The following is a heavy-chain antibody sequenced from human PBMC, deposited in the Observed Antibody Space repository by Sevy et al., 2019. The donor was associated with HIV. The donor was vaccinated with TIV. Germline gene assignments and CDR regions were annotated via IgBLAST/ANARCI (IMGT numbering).Heavy chain of an antibody. V-gene: IGHV3-7*01. D-gene: IGHD2-2*01. CDR3: ARDQGCSSTSCSNWCDP. J-gene: IGHJ5*02. CDR1: GFTFSTYW. CDR2: IKEDGSEK. Sequence: GGSLRLSCAASGFTFSTYWMTWVRQAPGKELEWVANIKEDGSEKYYVDSVKGRFTISRDNAKNSLYLQMNSLRAEDTAVYYCARDQGCSSTSCSNWCDPWGQGTLVTVSS.